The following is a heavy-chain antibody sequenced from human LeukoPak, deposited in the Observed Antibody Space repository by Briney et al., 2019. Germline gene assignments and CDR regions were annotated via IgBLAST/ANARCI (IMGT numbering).Heavy chain of an antibody. Sequence: GGSLRLSCAASGFTVSSNYVSWVRQAPGKGLEWVANIKEDGSEKYYVESVKDRFTISRDNAKNSLYLQMSSLRAEDTAVYYCARGVIIRGRLDPWGPGTLVTVSS. J-gene: IGHJ5*02. CDR3: ARGVIIRGRLDP. V-gene: IGHV3-7*01. CDR2: IKEDGSEK. D-gene: IGHD3-16*02. CDR1: GFTVSSNY.